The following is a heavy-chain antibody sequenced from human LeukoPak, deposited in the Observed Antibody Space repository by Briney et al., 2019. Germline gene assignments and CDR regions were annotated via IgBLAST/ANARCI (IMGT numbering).Heavy chain of an antibody. CDR1: GFTFSSYL. V-gene: IGHV3-7*01. CDR3: ARGGAIFGVDFDY. J-gene: IGHJ4*02. D-gene: IGHD3-3*01. CDR2: IKQDGSEK. Sequence: PGGSLRLSGAASGFTFSSYLMSWVRQAPGKGLEWVANIKQDGSEKYYVDSVKGRFTISRDNAKNSLYLQMNSLRAEDTAVYYCARGGAIFGVDFDYWGQGTLVTVSS.